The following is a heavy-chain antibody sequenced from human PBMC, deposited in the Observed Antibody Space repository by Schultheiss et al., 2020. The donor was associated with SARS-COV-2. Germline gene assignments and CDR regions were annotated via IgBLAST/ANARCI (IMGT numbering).Heavy chain of an antibody. CDR3: AREGGSKSSSIPLDY. D-gene: IGHD6-6*01. CDR2: ISSSSSTI. J-gene: IGHJ4*02. V-gene: IGHV3-48*04. CDR1: GFTFSSYS. Sequence: GGSLRLSCAASGFTFSSYSMNWVRQAPGKGLEWVSYISSSSSTIYYADSVKGRFTISRDNAKNSLYLQMNSLRAEDTAVYYCAREGGSKSSSIPLDYWGQGTLVTVSS.